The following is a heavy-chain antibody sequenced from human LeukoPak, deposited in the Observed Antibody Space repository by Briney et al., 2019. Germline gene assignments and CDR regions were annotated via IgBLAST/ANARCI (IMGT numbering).Heavy chain of an antibody. D-gene: IGHD6-13*01. Sequence: GGSLRLSCAASGFTFSSYGMSWVRQAPGKGLEWVSAISGSGGSTYYADSVKGRFTISRDNSKNTLYLQMNSLRAEDTAVYYCAKDSSSSWYYWGYFDYWGQGTLVTVSS. J-gene: IGHJ4*02. V-gene: IGHV3-23*01. CDR1: GFTFSSYG. CDR2: ISGSGGST. CDR3: AKDSSSSWYYWGYFDY.